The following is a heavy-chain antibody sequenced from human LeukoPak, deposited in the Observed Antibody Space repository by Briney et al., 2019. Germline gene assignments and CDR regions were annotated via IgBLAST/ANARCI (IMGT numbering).Heavy chain of an antibody. CDR3: ARDRRRVVPAAPYNWFDP. D-gene: IGHD2-2*01. Sequence: ASVKVSRKASGYTFTGYYMHWVRQAPGQGLEWMGWINPNSGGTNYAQKFQGRVTMTRDTSISTAYMEVSRLRSDDTAVYYCARDRRRVVPAAPYNWFDPWGQGTLVTVSS. CDR2: INPNSGGT. J-gene: IGHJ5*02. CDR1: GYTFTGYY. V-gene: IGHV1-2*02.